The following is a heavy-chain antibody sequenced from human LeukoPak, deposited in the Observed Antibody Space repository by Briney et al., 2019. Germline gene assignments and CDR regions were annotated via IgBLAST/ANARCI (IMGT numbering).Heavy chain of an antibody. CDR3: ARLEWSDYGSTGFDY. CDR1: GDSIISRTYY. J-gene: IGHJ4*02. D-gene: IGHD3-10*01. CDR2: IYYSGST. V-gene: IGHV4-31*03. Sequence: SETLSLTCTVSGDSIISRTYYWGWIRQHPGKGLEWIGYIYYSGSTYYNPSLKSRVTISVDTSKNHFSLKLSSVTAADTAVYYCARLEWSDYGSTGFDYWGQGTLVTVSS.